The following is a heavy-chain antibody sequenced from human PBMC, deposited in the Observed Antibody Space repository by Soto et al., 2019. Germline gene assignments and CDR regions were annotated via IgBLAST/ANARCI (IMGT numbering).Heavy chain of an antibody. CDR3: SRDPAGPGPFDI. CDR1: GFTFSSYA. CDR2: ISYDGSNK. Sequence: QVQLVESGGGVVQPGRSLRLSCAASGFTFSSYAMHWVRQAPGKGLEWVAVISYDGSNKYYADSVKGRFTISRDNSKNTLYLQMNSLRAEDTAVYYWSRDPAGPGPFDIWDQGTMVTVSS. J-gene: IGHJ3*02. V-gene: IGHV3-30-3*01.